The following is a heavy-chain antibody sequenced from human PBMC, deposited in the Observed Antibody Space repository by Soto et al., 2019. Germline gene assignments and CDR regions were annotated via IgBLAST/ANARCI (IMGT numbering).Heavy chain of an antibody. CDR1: GFTFSSYA. D-gene: IGHD3-16*02. Sequence: HPGGSLRLSCAASGFTFSSYAMHWVRQAPGKGLEWVAVISYDGSNKYYADSVKGRFTISRDNSKNTLYLQMNSLRAEDTAVYYCARAQGVWGSYPLGYWGQGTLVTVSP. V-gene: IGHV3-30-3*01. CDR2: ISYDGSNK. CDR3: ARAQGVWGSYPLGY. J-gene: IGHJ4*02.